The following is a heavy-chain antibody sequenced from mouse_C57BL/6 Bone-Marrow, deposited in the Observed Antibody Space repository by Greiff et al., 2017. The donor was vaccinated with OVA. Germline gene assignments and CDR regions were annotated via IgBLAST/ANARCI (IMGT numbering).Heavy chain of an antibody. V-gene: IGHV1-64*01. CDR2: IHPNSGST. CDR1: GYTFTSYW. D-gene: IGHD1-1*01. J-gene: IGHJ1*03. Sequence: VKLKQPGAELVKPGASVKLSCKASGYTFTSYWMHWVKQRPGQGLEWIGMIHPNSGSTNYNEKFKSKATLTVDKSSSTAYMQLSSLTSEDSAVYYCARRLRFWYFDVWGTGTTVTVSS. CDR3: ARRLRFWYFDV.